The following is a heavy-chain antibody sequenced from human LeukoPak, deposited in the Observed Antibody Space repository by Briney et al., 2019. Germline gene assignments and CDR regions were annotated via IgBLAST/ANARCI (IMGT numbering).Heavy chain of an antibody. J-gene: IGHJ4*02. D-gene: IGHD6-19*01. CDR2: IYSGGST. Sequence: GGSLRLSCAASEFSVGSNYMTWVRQAPGKGLEWVSLIYSGGSTYYADSVKGRFTISRDNSKNTLYLQMNSLRAEDTAVYYCAKVSEGSGWYYFDYWGQGTLVTVSS. V-gene: IGHV3-66*01. CDR1: EFSVGSNY. CDR3: AKVSEGSGWYYFDY.